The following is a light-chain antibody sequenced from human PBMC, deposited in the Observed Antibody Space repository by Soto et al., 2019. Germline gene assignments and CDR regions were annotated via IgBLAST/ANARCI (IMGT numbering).Light chain of an antibody. CDR3: QQYDSYSWT. V-gene: IGKV1-5*03. CDR1: QSISNW. J-gene: IGKJ1*01. Sequence: DIPMTQSPSTLSASVGDRVTITCRASQSISNWLAWYQQKPGKAPKLLIYTASSLESGVPSRFSGSGSGTEFTLTISSLQPDDFATYYCQQYDSYSWTFGQGTKVDMK. CDR2: TAS.